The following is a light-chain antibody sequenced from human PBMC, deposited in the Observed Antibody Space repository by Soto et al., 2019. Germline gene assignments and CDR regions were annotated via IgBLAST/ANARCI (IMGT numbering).Light chain of an antibody. CDR3: QHYDGSPRT. V-gene: IGKV3-20*01. CDR1: QSVKSNY. J-gene: IGKJ2*01. CDR2: GVF. Sequence: ETVLTQSPGRVSLSPGERATLSCRTSQSVKSNYLAWYQQKPGQAPRLLIYGVFNRATGIPDRFSGSGSGTDFTLTISGLEPEDSAVDYCQHYDGSPRTFGQGTKLEIK.